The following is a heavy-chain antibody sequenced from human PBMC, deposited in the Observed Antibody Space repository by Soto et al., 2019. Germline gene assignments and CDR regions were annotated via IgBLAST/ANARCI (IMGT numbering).Heavy chain of an antibody. J-gene: IGHJ4*02. CDR1: GGSISTYY. CDR2: IYYSGTTT. D-gene: IGHD1-26*01. Sequence: PSETLSLTCSVSGGSISTYYWDWIRQPPGKGLEWMGYIYYSGTTTNYNPSLKSRVTLSVDTSKNQFSLKLSSVTAADTAVYYCARLGGSYAVPHFDYWGQGTLVTVSS. V-gene: IGHV4-59*08. CDR3: ARLGGSYAVPHFDY.